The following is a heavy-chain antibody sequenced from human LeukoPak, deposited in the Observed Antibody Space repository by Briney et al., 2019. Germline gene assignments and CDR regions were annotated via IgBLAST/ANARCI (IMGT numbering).Heavy chain of an antibody. V-gene: IGHV3-21*01. CDR3: ARDRWAAGKLIVTGANWFDP. Sequence: GGSLRLSCAASGFTFSSYSMNWVRQARGRGLEWVSSISSSSSYIYYADSVKGRFTIPRDNAKNSLYLQMNSLRAEDTAVYYCARDRWAAGKLIVTGANWFDPWGQGTLVTVSS. D-gene: IGHD6-13*01. CDR1: GFTFSSYS. J-gene: IGHJ5*02. CDR2: ISSSSSYI.